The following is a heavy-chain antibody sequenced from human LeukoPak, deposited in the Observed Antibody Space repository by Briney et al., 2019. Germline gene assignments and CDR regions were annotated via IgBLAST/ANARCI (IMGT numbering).Heavy chain of an antibody. CDR3: ARRDSSGLVPRWDY. J-gene: IGHJ4*02. D-gene: IGHD6-25*01. Sequence: PSETLSLTCTVSGGSIISSSYYWGWIRQPPGKGLEWIGSIYYSGSTYYNPPLKSRVTISVDTSKNQFSLKLRSVTAADTAVYYCARRDSSGLVPRWDYWGQGTLVTVSS. CDR2: IYYSGST. V-gene: IGHV4-39*01. CDR1: GGSIISSSYY.